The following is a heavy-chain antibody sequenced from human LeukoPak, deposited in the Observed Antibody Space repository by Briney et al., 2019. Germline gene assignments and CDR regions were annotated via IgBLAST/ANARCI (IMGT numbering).Heavy chain of an antibody. D-gene: IGHD6-19*01. J-gene: IGHJ4*02. CDR3: ARVTGKQWLVYYFDY. CDR1: GYTFTSYG. CDR2: ISAYNGDT. Sequence: ASAKVSCKASGYTFTSYGISWVRQAPGRGLEWVGWISAYNGDTNFAQKVQGRVTMTTDTSTSTAYMELRSLQSDDTAVYYCARVTGKQWLVYYFDYWGQGTLVTVSS. V-gene: IGHV1-18*01.